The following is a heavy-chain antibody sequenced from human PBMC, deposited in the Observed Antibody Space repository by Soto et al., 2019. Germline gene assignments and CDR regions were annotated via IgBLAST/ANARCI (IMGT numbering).Heavy chain of an antibody. D-gene: IGHD3-22*01. CDR3: ARAETLDYYDSSGYYYAFDI. Sequence: SVKVSCKASGGTFSSYAISWVRQAPGQGFEWMGGIIPIFGTANYAQKFQGRVTITADESTSTAYMELSSLRSEDTAVYYCARAETLDYYDSSGYYYAFDIWGQGTMVTVSS. J-gene: IGHJ3*02. V-gene: IGHV1-69*13. CDR2: IIPIFGTA. CDR1: GGTFSSYA.